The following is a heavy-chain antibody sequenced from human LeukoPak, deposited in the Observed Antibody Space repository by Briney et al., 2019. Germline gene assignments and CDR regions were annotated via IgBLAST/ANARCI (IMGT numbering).Heavy chain of an antibody. J-gene: IGHJ4*02. CDR2: ISGSGGNT. V-gene: IGHV3-23*01. Sequence: GGSLRLSCAASAFTFSSYAMTWVRQAPGRGLEWVSTISGSGGNTYYADSVKGRFTISRDNSKNTLYLQMNSLRAEDTAVYYCAKPGTMVRGGWYFDYWGQGTLVTVSS. D-gene: IGHD3-10*01. CDR1: AFTFSSYA. CDR3: AKPGTMVRGGWYFDY.